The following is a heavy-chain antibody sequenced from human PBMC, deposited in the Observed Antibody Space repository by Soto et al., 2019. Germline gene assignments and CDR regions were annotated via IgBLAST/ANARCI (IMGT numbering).Heavy chain of an antibody. CDR3: AYGIAAAGGYYYYYGMDV. CDR2: INAGNGNT. D-gene: IGHD6-13*01. CDR1: GYTFTSYA. V-gene: IGHV1-3*01. Sequence: ASVKVSCKASGYTFTSYAMHWVRQAPGQRREWMGWINAGNGNTKYSQKFQGRVTITRDTSAGTAYMVLSSLRSEDTAVYYCAYGIAAAGGYYYYYGMDVWGQGTTVTVSS. J-gene: IGHJ6*02.